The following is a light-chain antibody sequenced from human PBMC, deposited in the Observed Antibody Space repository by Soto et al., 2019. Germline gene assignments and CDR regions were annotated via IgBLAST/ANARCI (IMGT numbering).Light chain of an antibody. J-gene: IGKJ4*01. Sequence: ATQLTQSPSSLSASLGDRVISTCRASQDISSALAWFQQKPGKTPKLLISDASTLESGVPSRFSGSGSGTDFTLTISGLQPEDFAAYYCQQFNAYPLTFGGGTKVGI. CDR3: QQFNAYPLT. V-gene: IGKV1-13*02. CDR2: DAS. CDR1: QDISSA.